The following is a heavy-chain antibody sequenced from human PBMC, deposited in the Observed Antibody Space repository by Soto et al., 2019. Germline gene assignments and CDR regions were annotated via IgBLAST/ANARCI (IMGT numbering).Heavy chain of an antibody. CDR3: ARWGYCSSTSCQYKAVGDNWFDP. D-gene: IGHD2-2*01. Sequence: SVKVSCKASGGTFSSYAISWVRQAPGQGLEWMGGIIPIFGTANYAQKFQGRVTITADESTSTAYMELSSLRSEDTAVYYCARWGYCSSTSCQYKAVGDNWFDPWGQGTLVTVSS. CDR2: IIPIFGTA. V-gene: IGHV1-69*13. CDR1: GGTFSSYA. J-gene: IGHJ5*02.